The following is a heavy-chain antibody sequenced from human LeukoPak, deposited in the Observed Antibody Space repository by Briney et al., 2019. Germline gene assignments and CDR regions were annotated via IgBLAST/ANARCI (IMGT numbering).Heavy chain of an antibody. CDR3: AKTYYYDTTGYLGH. Sequence: ASMKVSCKASGGTFSSYGITWVRQAPGQGLEWMGWINPNSGDKNYAQKFQGRVTMTRDTSITTAYMELSRLTSDDTAVYYCAKTYYYDTTGYLGHWGQGTLVTVSP. CDR2: INPNSGDK. J-gene: IGHJ4*02. CDR1: GGTFSSYG. D-gene: IGHD3-22*01. V-gene: IGHV1-2*02.